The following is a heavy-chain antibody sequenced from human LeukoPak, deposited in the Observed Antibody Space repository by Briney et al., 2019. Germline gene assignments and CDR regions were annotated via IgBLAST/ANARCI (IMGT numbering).Heavy chain of an antibody. CDR2: INHSGST. D-gene: IGHD6-19*01. CDR3: ARGYLKYSSGWGFDY. CDR1: GGSFSGFS. Sequence: LETLSLTCAVYGGSFSGFSWRWIRQPPGKGLEWIGEINHSGSTNYNPSLKSRVTISVDTSKNQFSLKLSSVTAADTAVYYCARGYLKYSSGWGFDYWGQGTLVTVSS. J-gene: IGHJ4*02. V-gene: IGHV4-34*01.